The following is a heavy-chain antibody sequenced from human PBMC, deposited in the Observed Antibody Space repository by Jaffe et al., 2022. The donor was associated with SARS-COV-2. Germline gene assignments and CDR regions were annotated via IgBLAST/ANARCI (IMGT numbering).Heavy chain of an antibody. V-gene: IGHV2-26*01. Sequence: QVTLKESGPVLVKPTETLTLTCIVSGFSLSNARMGVSWIRQPPGKALEWLAHIFSNGEESYNTSLKTRLTVSKDTSKSQVVLTMANMDPVDTATYYCARYFGYSVGVYDYWGQGTLVTVSS. D-gene: IGHD3-9*01. CDR1: GFSLSNARMG. CDR3: ARYFGYSVGVYDY. J-gene: IGHJ4*02. CDR2: IFSNGEE.